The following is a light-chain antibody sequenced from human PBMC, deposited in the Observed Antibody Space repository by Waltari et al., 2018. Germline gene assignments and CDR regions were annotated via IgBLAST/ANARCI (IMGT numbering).Light chain of an antibody. Sequence: SSDLTQDPSLSVALGQTVRITCQGDSLRGYSASWYQQRPGQAPILVLYGPDNRPSGIPDRFSGSTSGNTASLTITGAQAEDEADYYCHSRETFSTRLFGGGTRLTV. V-gene: IGLV3-19*01. CDR3: HSRETFSTRL. CDR1: SLRGYS. J-gene: IGLJ2*01. CDR2: GPD.